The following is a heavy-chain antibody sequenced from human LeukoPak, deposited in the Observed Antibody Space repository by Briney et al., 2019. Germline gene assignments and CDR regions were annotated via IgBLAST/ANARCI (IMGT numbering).Heavy chain of an antibody. J-gene: IGHJ4*02. CDR3: ARDFRALSNGGFVDY. Sequence: PGGSLRLSCEASGFTFSSYAMNWIRQTPGMGLEWVSIITASGEKTYYADSVKGRFTISRDNSRSTVYLQMNSLRVDDTAVYYCARDFRALSNGGFVDYWGQGILVTVSS. CDR1: GFTFSSYA. D-gene: IGHD2-8*01. CDR2: ITASGEKT. V-gene: IGHV3-23*01.